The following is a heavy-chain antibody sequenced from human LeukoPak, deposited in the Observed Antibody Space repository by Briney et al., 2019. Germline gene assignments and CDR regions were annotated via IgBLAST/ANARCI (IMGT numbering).Heavy chain of an antibody. V-gene: IGHV1-8*03. CDR3: ARGRITIFGVVIIAGDFDY. Sequence: ASVKVSCKASGYTFTSYDINWVRQATGQGLEWMGWMNPNSGNTGYAQRFQGRVTITRNTSISTAYVELSSLRSEDTAVYYCARGRITIFGVVIIAGDFDYWGQGTLVTVSS. J-gene: IGHJ4*02. CDR1: GYTFTSYD. D-gene: IGHD3-3*01. CDR2: MNPNSGNT.